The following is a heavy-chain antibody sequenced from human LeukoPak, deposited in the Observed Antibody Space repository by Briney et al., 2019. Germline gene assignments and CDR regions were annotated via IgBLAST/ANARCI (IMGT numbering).Heavy chain of an antibody. CDR3: AREEEGGTFDY. V-gene: IGHV1-46*01. CDR1: GYTFTNYY. J-gene: IGHJ4*01. Sequence: ASVKVSCKASGYTFTNYYMHWVRQAPGQGLEWMGIIRHSGGTIYAQKFQGRVAMTGDTSTSTVHMELSSLRSEDTALYYCAREEEGGTFDYWGQGTLVTVSS. CDR2: IRHSGGT. D-gene: IGHD3-16*01.